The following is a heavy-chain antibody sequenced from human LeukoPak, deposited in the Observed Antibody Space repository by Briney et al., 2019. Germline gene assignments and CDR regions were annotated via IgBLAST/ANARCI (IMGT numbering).Heavy chain of an antibody. CDR1: GGSISGYY. J-gene: IGHJ5*02. CDR2: IYYSGST. V-gene: IGHV4-59*01. Sequence: SETLSLTCTVSGGSISGYYWSWIRQPPGKGLEWIGYIYYSGSTNYNPSLKSRVTISVDTSKNQFSLKLSSVTAADTAVYYCAREVSWNDDSGWFDPWGQGTLVTVSS. D-gene: IGHD1-1*01. CDR3: AREVSWNDDSGWFDP.